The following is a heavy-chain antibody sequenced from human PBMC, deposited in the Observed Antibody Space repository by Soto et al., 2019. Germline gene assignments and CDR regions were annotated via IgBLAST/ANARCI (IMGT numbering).Heavy chain of an antibody. J-gene: IGHJ3*02. CDR3: ARRVDHYDSSGDANDI. V-gene: IGHV4-34*01. CDR1: GGSFSGYY. Sequence: ETLSLTCAVYGGSFSGYYWSWIRQPPGKGLEWIGEINHSGSTSYNPSLKSRVTMSIDTSKNEFSLKLTSVTAADTAVYYCARRVDHYDSSGDANDIWGQGTMVTVSS. D-gene: IGHD3-22*01. CDR2: INHSGST.